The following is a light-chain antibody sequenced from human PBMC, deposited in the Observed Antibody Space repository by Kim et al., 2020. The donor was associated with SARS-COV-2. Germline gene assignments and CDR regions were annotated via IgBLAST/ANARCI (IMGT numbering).Light chain of an antibody. CDR2: DAM. CDR3: QQYGEPPT. J-gene: IGKJ4*01. V-gene: IGKV3-20*01. CDR1: ERLRNVY. Sequence: LTPWQIASLSYRARERLRNVYVAWYQQKPGQAPRLLIFDAMRRATGIPDRFSGSGSGTVFSLIISRLEPEDSAVYYCQQYGEPPTFGGGTKVDIK.